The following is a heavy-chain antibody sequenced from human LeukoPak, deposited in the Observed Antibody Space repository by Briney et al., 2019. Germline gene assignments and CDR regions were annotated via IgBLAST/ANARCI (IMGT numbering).Heavy chain of an antibody. V-gene: IGHV3-21*04. CDR3: AKSMAPFDY. CDR1: GFTISSYS. Sequence: PGGSLRLSCAASGFTISSYSMNWVRQAPGKGLEWVSSISSSSSYIYYADSMKGRFTISRDNSKNTLYLQMNSLRAEDTAVYYCAKSMAPFDYWGQGTLVTVSS. J-gene: IGHJ4*02. CDR2: ISSSSSYI. D-gene: IGHD2/OR15-2a*01.